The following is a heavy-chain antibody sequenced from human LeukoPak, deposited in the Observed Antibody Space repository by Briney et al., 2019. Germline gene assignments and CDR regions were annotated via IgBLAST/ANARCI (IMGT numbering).Heavy chain of an antibody. J-gene: IGHJ4*02. Sequence: SETLSLTCAVYGGSFSGYYWSWIRQPPGKGLEWIGEINHSGSTNYNPSLKSRVTISVDTSKNQFSLKLSSVTAADTAVYYCARGWVVADNTFDYWGQGTLVTVSS. CDR2: INHSGST. D-gene: IGHD2-15*01. CDR1: GGSFSGYY. CDR3: ARGWVVADNTFDY. V-gene: IGHV4-34*01.